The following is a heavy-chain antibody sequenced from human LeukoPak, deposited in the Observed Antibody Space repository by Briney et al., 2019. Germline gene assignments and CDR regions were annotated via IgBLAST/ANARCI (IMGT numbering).Heavy chain of an antibody. CDR3: ARRAREYSHDAFDI. J-gene: IGHJ3*02. CDR1: GYTFSHYY. D-gene: IGHD5-18*01. V-gene: IGHV1-2*02. CDR2: INPNSRGT. Sequence: GASVKVSCKASGYTFSHYYMHWLRQAPGQGLEWIGWINPNSRGTDSAQKFQGRFSMTRDTSISTAYMELSRLRSDDTAVYYCARRAREYSHDAFDIWGQGTMVTVSS.